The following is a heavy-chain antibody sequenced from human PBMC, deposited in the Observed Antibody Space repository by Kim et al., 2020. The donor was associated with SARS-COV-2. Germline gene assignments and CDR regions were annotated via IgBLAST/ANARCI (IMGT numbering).Heavy chain of an antibody. CDR1: GYSFTSYW. J-gene: IGHJ6*02. V-gene: IGHV5-51*01. Sequence: GESLKISCKGSGYSFTSYWIGWVRQVPGKGLEWMGIIYPGDSDTRYSPSFQGQVTISADKSISTAYLQWSSLKASDTAMYYCARLWEVATIHYYYYGMDVWGQGTTVTVSS. CDR3: ARLWEVATIHYYYYGMDV. D-gene: IGHD5-12*01. CDR2: IYPGDSDT.